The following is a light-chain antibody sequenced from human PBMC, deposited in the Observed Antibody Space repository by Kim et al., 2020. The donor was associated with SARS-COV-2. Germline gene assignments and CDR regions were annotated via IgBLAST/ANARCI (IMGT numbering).Light chain of an antibody. CDR1: QSVSSN. J-gene: IGKJ4*01. CDR2: GAS. V-gene: IGKV3-15*01. Sequence: VSPEEGATLSCRASQSVSSNLAWYQQKPGQAPRLLIYGASTRATGIPARFSGSGSGTEFTLTISSLQSEDFAVYYCQQYNNWPPLTFGGGTRWIS. CDR3: QQYNNWPPLT.